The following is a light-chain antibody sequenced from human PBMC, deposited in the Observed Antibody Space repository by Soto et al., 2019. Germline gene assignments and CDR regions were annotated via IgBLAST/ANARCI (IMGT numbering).Light chain of an antibody. V-gene: IGKV3-15*01. Sequence: EIVMTQSPATLSVSPGDRATLSCRASQSVTSNLAWYQQKPGQAPRLLIYGASTRATGIPARFSGSGSGTEFTLTISSLQSEDFAVYYCQHYVNSPPYTFGQGTKLEIK. CDR1: QSVTSN. J-gene: IGKJ2*01. CDR2: GAS. CDR3: QHYVNSPPYT.